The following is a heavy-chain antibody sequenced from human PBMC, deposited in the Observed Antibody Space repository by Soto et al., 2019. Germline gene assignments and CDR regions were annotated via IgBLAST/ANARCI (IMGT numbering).Heavy chain of an antibody. V-gene: IGHV1-69*13. Sequence: ASVKVSCKASGGTFSSYAISWVRQAPGQGLEWMGGIIPIFGTANYAQKFQGRVTITADESTSTAYMELSSLRSEDTAVYYCARGAGHYDFWSGLVPNENWFDPWGQGTLVTVSS. D-gene: IGHD3-3*01. CDR3: ARGAGHYDFWSGLVPNENWFDP. CDR1: GGTFSSYA. CDR2: IIPIFGTA. J-gene: IGHJ5*02.